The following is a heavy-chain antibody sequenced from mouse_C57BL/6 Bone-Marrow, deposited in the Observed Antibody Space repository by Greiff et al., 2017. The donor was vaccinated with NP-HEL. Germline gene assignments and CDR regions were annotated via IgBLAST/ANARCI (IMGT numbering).Heavy chain of an antibody. CDR3: TRDLFYYYGSSEAWFAY. Sequence: VQLKQSGTVLARPGASVKMSCKTSGYTFTSYWMHWVKQRPGQGLEWIGAIYPGNSDTSYNQKFKGKAKLTAVTSASTAYMELSSLTNEDSAVYYCTRDLFYYYGSSEAWFAYWGQGTLVTVSA. J-gene: IGHJ3*01. CDR2: IYPGNSDT. D-gene: IGHD1-1*01. CDR1: GYTFTSYW. V-gene: IGHV1-5*01.